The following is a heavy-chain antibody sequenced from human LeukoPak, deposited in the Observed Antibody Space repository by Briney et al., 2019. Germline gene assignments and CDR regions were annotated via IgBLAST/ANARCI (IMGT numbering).Heavy chain of an antibody. D-gene: IGHD3-22*01. CDR2: ISSSGSLI. CDR3: ARNYYDSSGYYYAFDY. V-gene: IGHV3-21*01. CDR1: GFIFSSFR. Sequence: GGSLRLSCAVSGFIFSSFRMNWVRQAPGKGLECVSSISSSGSLIYYADSMKGRFTVSRDNAKNSLFLQLNSLRAEDTAVYYCARNYYDSSGYYYAFDYWGQGTLVTVSS. J-gene: IGHJ4*02.